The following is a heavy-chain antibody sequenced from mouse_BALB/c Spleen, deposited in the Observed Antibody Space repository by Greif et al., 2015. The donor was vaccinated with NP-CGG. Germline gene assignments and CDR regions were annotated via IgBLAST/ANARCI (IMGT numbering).Heavy chain of an antibody. CDR2: INPSTGYT. CDR1: GYTFTSYW. CDR3: AGSYYYCSSYYALDY. D-gene: IGHD1-1*01. Sequence: QVQLQQSGAELAKPGASVKMSCKASGYTFTSYWMHWVKQRPGQGLEWIGYINPSTGYTEYNQKFKDKATLTADKSSSTSYLHWSGLTSEDSAVYYCAGSYYYCSSYYALDYCGQGTSVTVSS. V-gene: IGHV1-7*01. J-gene: IGHJ4*01.